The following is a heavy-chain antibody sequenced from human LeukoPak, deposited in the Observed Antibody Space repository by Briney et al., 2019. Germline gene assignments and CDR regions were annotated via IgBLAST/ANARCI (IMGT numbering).Heavy chain of an antibody. D-gene: IGHD2/OR15-2a*01. CDR2: IKQDGSEK. CDR3: ARGPYFFPYNWFDP. Sequence: GGSLRLSCAASGFTFSSYWMSWVRQAPGKGLEWVANIKQDGSEKYYVDSVKGRFTISRDNAKNSLYLQMNSLRAEDTAVYYCARGPYFFPYNWFDPWGQGTLVTVSS. J-gene: IGHJ5*02. CDR1: GFTFSSYW. V-gene: IGHV3-7*01.